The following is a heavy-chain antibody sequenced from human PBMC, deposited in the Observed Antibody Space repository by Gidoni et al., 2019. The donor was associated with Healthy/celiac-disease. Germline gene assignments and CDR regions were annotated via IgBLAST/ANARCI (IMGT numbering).Heavy chain of an antibody. CDR3: ARENPNGAYGMDV. Sequence: EVQLVESGGGLVKPGGSLRLSCAASGFTFSSYSMNWVRQAPGKGLEWVSSISSSSSYIYYADSVKGRFTISRDNAKNSLYLQMNSLRAEDTAVYYCARENPNGAYGMDVWGQGTTVTVSS. CDR1: GFTFSSYS. CDR2: ISSSSSYI. J-gene: IGHJ6*02. V-gene: IGHV3-21*01. D-gene: IGHD4-17*01.